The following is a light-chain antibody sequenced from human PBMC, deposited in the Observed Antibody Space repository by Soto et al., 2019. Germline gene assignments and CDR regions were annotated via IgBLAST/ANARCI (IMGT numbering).Light chain of an antibody. Sequence: EIVLTQSPATLSLSPGERATLSCRTSQSVSSHLAWYQQKPGQAPRLLIYGASSRATGIPDRFSGSGSGTDFTLTISSLEPEDFAVYYCQQRSNWPITFGQGTRLEI. J-gene: IGKJ5*01. CDR2: GAS. V-gene: IGKV3-11*01. CDR3: QQRSNWPIT. CDR1: QSVSSH.